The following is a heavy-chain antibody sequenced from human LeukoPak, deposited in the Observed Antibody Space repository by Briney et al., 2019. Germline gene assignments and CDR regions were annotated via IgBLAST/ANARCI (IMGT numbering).Heavy chain of an antibody. J-gene: IGHJ5*02. D-gene: IGHD5-12*01. V-gene: IGHV1-3*01. CDR1: GYTFTIYA. CDR3: ARGPDSGYENWFDP. Sequence: ASEKVSCKASGYTFTIYAMHWVRQAPGQRLEWMGWINAGNGNTKYSQKFQGRVTITRDTSASTAYMELSSLRSEDTAVYYCARGPDSGYENWFDPWGQGTLVTVSS. CDR2: INAGNGNT.